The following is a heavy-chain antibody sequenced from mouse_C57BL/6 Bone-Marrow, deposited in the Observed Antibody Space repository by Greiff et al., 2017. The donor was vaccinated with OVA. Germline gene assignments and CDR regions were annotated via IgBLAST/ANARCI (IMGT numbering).Heavy chain of an antibody. D-gene: IGHD2-3*01. V-gene: IGHV1-61*01. CDR3: ARGGVIEDGYYYFDY. Sequence: QVQLQQPGAELVRPGSSVKLSCKASGYTFTSYWMDWVKQRPGQGLEWIGNIYPSDSDTHYNQKFKDKATLTVDKSSSTAYMQLSSLTSEDSAVYYGARGGVIEDGYYYFDYWGQGTTLTVSS. CDR2: IYPSDSDT. J-gene: IGHJ2*01. CDR1: GYTFTSYW.